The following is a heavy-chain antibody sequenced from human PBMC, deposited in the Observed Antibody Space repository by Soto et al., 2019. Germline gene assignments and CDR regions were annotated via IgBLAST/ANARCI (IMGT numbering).Heavy chain of an antibody. D-gene: IGHD6-6*01. CDR1: GFTFRSYS. CDR2: ISGVSTTI. V-gene: IGHV3-48*02. J-gene: IGHJ6*02. Sequence: PGGSLRLSCTASGFTFRSYSMNWVRQAPGRGLEWVSYISGVSTTIYYADSVKGRFTISRDNAKNSLYLQVNSLRDEDTAVYYCARPIADRAYYYYGMDVWGQGTRVTFSS. CDR3: ARPIADRAYYYYGMDV.